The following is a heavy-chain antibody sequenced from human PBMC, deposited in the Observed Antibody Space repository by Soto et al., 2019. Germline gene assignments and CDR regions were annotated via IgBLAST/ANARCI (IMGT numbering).Heavy chain of an antibody. D-gene: IGHD2-2*01. Sequence: ASVKVSCKASGYTFTSYDINWVRQATGQGLEWMGWMNPNSGNTGYAQKFQGRVTMTRNTSISTAYMELSSLRSEDTAVYYCARPSRPLLCEYYMDVWGKGITVTVSS. CDR3: ARPSRPLLCEYYMDV. CDR1: GYTFTSYD. J-gene: IGHJ6*03. V-gene: IGHV1-8*01. CDR2: MNPNSGNT.